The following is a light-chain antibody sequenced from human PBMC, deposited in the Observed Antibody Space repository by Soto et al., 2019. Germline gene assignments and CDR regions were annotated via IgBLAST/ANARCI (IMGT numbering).Light chain of an antibody. J-gene: IGLJ2*01. CDR2: GNS. V-gene: IGLV1-40*01. CDR1: SSNIGAGYD. Sequence: QSALTQPPSVSGAPGQRVTISCTGSSSNIGAGYDVHWYQQLPGTAPKLLIYGNSNRPSGVPERFSGSKSGTSASLAITGLQAEDEADYYCQSYDSSLSVVFGGGTKLTVL. CDR3: QSYDSSLSVV.